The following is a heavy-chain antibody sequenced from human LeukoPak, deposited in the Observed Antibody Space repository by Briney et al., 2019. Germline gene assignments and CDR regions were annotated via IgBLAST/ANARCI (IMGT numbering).Heavy chain of an antibody. V-gene: IGHV4-59*08. J-gene: IGHJ5*02. Sequence: KTSETLSLTSTSSGDSISSSYWSWIRQSPGKGLEWSGRIYKDGSTIYNPSLKSRVTISIDTSRNQFSLKLTSVTAADTAVYYCARRVTEGIPVNEGNWFDPWGQGTLLTVSS. CDR2: IYKDGST. CDR3: ARRVTEGIPVNEGNWFDP. D-gene: IGHD2-2*01. CDR1: GDSISSSY.